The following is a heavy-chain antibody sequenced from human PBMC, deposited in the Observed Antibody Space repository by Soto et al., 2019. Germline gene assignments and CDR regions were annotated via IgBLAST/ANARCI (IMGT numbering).Heavy chain of an antibody. D-gene: IGHD1-20*01. J-gene: IGHJ6*03. CDR1: GFTFSSYG. CDR3: ARGRIPRGITGTHRHYYYMDV. CDR2: IWYDGSNK. Sequence: PGGSLRLSCAASGFTFSSYGMHWVRQAPGKGLEWVAVIWYDGSNKYYADSVKGRFTISRDNSKNTLYLQMNSLRAEDTAVYYCARGRIPRGITGTHRHYYYMDVWGKGTTVTVSS. V-gene: IGHV3-33*01.